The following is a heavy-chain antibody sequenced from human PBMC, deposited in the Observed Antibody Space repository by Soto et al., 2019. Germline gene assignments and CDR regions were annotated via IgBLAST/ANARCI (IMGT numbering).Heavy chain of an antibody. CDR1: GGPISRGGYY. V-gene: IGHV4-31*03. CDR2: IFYSGAT. Sequence: QVQLQESGPGLVTPSQALSLTCSVSGGPISRGGYYWSWIRQHPGKGLEWIGYIFYSGATYYNPSLKSRSFISVDTSKNQSSLRLSSVTAADTAVYYCARVQPYDYGANSGWFDPWGQGTLVTVSA. J-gene: IGHJ5*02. CDR3: ARVQPYDYGANSGWFDP. D-gene: IGHD4-17*01.